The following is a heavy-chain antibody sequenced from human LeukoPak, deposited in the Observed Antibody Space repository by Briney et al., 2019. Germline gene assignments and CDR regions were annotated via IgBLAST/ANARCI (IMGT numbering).Heavy chain of an antibody. J-gene: IGHJ4*02. V-gene: IGHV3-23*01. D-gene: IGHD2-2*02. CDR1: GFSFSGYA. CDR3: AKGSRGYTNYYFDY. Sequence: PGGSLRLSCASSGFSFSGYAMIWVRHAPGKGLELVSTISGSGASTFYADSVRGRFITSKDIPSNIVYLQMNSLRAEDTAVYYCAKGSRGYTNYYFDYWGQGTLVTVSS. CDR2: ISGSGAST.